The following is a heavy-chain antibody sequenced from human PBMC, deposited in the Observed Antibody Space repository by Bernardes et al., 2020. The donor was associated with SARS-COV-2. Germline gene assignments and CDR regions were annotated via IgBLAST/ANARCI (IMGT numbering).Heavy chain of an antibody. CDR2: IYSGGNS. CDR3: ARDFFGGERPFDI. V-gene: IGHV3-53*05. Sequence: GSLRLSCEASGIPVSIYHFSWVRQAPGKGLEWLSLIYSGGNSYYADSVKGRFTMSRDTSKNTLVLQMNSLRPEDTAVYYCARDFFGGERPFDIWGRGTLVTVSS. J-gene: IGHJ3*02. CDR1: GIPVSIYH. D-gene: IGHD4-17*01.